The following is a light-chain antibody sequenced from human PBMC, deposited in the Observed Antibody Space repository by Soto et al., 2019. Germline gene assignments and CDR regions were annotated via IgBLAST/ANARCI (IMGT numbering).Light chain of an antibody. V-gene: IGLV2-14*01. J-gene: IGLJ1*01. CDR3: GSYTGSIYV. Sequence: QSALTQPASVSGSPGQSITISCSGTRIDVGGYKFVSWYQQHPGTAPKLMIYEVSNRPSGVSSRFSGSKSGNTASLSIAGLQAEDEADYFCGSYTGSIYVFGNGTKVTVL. CDR2: EVS. CDR1: RIDVGGYKF.